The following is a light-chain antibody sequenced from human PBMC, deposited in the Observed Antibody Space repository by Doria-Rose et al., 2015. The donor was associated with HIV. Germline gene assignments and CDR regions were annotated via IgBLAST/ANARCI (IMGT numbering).Light chain of an antibody. Sequence: DIRVTQSPESLGMSLGERATLNCKSNQSLLYTSKNYLAWYQQKPGQPPKLLIYWASTRQSGVPARFSGSGSGTDFTPTISSLEAEDVAVYYCQRYYDTPSFGPGTTVDIK. CDR2: WAS. CDR3: QRYYDTPS. V-gene: IGKV4-1*01. CDR1: QSLLYTSKNY. J-gene: IGKJ3*01.